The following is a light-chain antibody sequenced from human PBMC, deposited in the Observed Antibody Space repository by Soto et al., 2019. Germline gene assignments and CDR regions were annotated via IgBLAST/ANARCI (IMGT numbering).Light chain of an antibody. CDR1: SSDVGGYNY. J-gene: IGLJ1*01. Sequence: QSVLTQPASVSGSPGQSITISCTGTSSDVGGYNYVSWYQQHPGKAPKLMIYEVSNRPSGVSNRFSGSKSGNTASLTISGLQAEDEAVYYCSSYTSSSIDYVFGTGNKVTVL. V-gene: IGLV2-14*01. CDR3: SSYTSSSIDYV. CDR2: EVS.